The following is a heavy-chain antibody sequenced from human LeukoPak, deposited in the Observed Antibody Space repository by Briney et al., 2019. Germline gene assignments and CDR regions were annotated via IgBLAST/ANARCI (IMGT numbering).Heavy chain of an antibody. Sequence: GRSLSLSCAASRFTFNEYAIHWVRQAPGKGLEWVAVVSSDGINKYYADSVKGRFTISRDNSKNTLYLQMNSLRPEDTAVYYCAREKDYGDYIDFWGQGTLVTVSS. CDR1: RFTFNEYA. V-gene: IGHV3-30-3*01. D-gene: IGHD4-17*01. CDR2: VSSDGINK. CDR3: AREKDYGDYIDF. J-gene: IGHJ4*02.